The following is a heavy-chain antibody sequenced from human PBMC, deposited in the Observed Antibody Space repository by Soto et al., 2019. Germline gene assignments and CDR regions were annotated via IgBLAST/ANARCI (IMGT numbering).Heavy chain of an antibody. CDR2: ILGSGGRT. Sequence: QAGGSLRLSCAASGFTFSAYAMTWVRQTPGKGPEWVSVILGSGGRTFYADSVKGRFAISRDNAKNTLYLQMSSLRADDTGVYYCGKFSNSEFIDYWGQGTLVTVSS. J-gene: IGHJ4*02. CDR3: GKFSNSEFIDY. V-gene: IGHV3-23*01. D-gene: IGHD4-4*01. CDR1: GFTFSAYA.